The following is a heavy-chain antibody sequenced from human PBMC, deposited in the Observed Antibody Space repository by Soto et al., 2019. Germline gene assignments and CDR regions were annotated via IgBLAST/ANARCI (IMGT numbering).Heavy chain of an antibody. CDR2: TYYRSKWYN. Sequence: SQTLSLTCAISWDSVSSNSAACNWIRPSPSRGLEWLGRTYYRSKWYNDYAVSVKSRITINPDTSKNQFSLQLNSVTPEDAAVYYCARGSVGYSSSPWYYGMDVWGQGTTVTVSS. CDR3: ARGSVGYSSSPWYYGMDV. CDR1: WDSVSSNSAA. V-gene: IGHV6-1*01. J-gene: IGHJ6*02. D-gene: IGHD6-13*01.